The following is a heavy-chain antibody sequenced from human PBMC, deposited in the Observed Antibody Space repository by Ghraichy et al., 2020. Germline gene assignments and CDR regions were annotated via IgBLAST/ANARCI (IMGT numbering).Heavy chain of an antibody. J-gene: IGHJ4*02. Sequence: LTCAASGFTVSSNYMNWVRQAPGKGLEWVSVIYIGGSTDYADSVRGRFTISRDSSKNTVYLQMNSLRADDTAVYYCARDTRYHGTYSNYWGQGTLVTVSS. V-gene: IGHV3-53*01. CDR2: IYIGGST. D-gene: IGHD1-26*01. CDR1: GFTVSSNY. CDR3: ARDTRYHGTYSNY.